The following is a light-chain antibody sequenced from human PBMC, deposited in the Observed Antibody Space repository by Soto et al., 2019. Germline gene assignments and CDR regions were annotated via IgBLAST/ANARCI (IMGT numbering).Light chain of an antibody. V-gene: IGLV1-44*01. Sequence: QSVLTQPPSASGTPGQRVTISCSGGSSNIGINTVNWYQHLPGAAPRLLIYETDRRSSGVPDRFSASKSGTSASLAISGLTSEDEADYYCEAWDETLDGLYVFGTGTKVTVL. CDR3: EAWDETLDGLYV. CDR1: SSNIGINT. J-gene: IGLJ1*01. CDR2: ETD.